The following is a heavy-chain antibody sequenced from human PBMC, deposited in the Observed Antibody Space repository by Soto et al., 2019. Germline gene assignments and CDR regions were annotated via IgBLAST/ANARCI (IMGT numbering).Heavy chain of an antibody. J-gene: IGHJ3*02. Sequence: EVQLVESGGGLVQPGGSLRLSCAASGFTFSSYWMSWVRQAPGKGLEWVANIKQDGSEKYYVDSVKGRFTISRDNAKNSLYLQMNSLRAEDTAVYYCARDRYDYIWGSYRYTAAFDIWGQGTMVTVSS. CDR2: IKQDGSEK. CDR1: GFTFSSYW. V-gene: IGHV3-7*01. CDR3: ARDRYDYIWGSYRYTAAFDI. D-gene: IGHD3-16*02.